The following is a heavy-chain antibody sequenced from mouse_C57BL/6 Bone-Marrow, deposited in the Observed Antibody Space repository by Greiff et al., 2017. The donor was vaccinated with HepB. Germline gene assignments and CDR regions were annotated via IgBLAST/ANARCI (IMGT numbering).Heavy chain of an antibody. J-gene: IGHJ2*01. CDR3: ARYLYYGYDVWDY. Sequence: EVKLVESGGGLVQPGGSLSLSCAASGFTFTGYYMSWVRQPPGKALEWLGFIRTKANGYTTEYSASVKGRFTISRDNSQSILYLQMNALRAEDSATSYCARYLYYGYDVWDYWGQGTTLTVSS. CDR1: GFTFTGYY. D-gene: IGHD2-2*01. CDR2: IRTKANGYTT. V-gene: IGHV7-3*01.